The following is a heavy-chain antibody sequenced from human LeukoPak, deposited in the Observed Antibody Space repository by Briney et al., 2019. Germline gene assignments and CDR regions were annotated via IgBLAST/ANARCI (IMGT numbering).Heavy chain of an antibody. V-gene: IGHV3-23*01. D-gene: IGHD1-26*01. J-gene: IGHJ4*02. CDR2: ISGSGGST. CDR1: GLTFSNAW. CDR3: AKWESYYFDY. Sequence: PGGSLRLSCAASGLTFSNAWMSWVRQAPGKGLEWVSAISGSGGSTYYADSVKGRFTISRDNSKNTLYLQMNSLRAEDTAVYYCAKWESYYFDYWGQGTLVTVFS.